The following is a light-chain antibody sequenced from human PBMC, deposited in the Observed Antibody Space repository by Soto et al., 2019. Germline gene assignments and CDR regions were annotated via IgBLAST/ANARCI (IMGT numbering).Light chain of an antibody. J-gene: IGKJ4*01. CDR1: QSVLHSNGYNY. CDR2: LGS. Sequence: IVVTQYPLSLPVTPGEPASISCGSSQSVLHSNGYNYLDWYLQKPGQSPQLLIYLGSNRASGVPDRFSGSGSGTDFTLKISRVEAEDVGVYYCMQALQTPLTFGGVTNVDI. CDR3: MQALQTPLT. V-gene: IGKV2-28*01.